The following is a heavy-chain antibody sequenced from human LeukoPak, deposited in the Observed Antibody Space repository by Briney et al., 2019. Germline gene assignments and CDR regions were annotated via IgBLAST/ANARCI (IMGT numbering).Heavy chain of an antibody. D-gene: IGHD3-22*01. CDR1: GGSISNYY. CDR3: ARSNSYDSGGYTFDY. CDR2: IYYSGST. J-gene: IGHJ4*02. V-gene: IGHV4-59*08. Sequence: SETLSLTCAVSGGSISNYYWTWIRQPPGKGLEWIGYIYYSGSTYYNPSLESRVTMSVDTSKNHFSLRLSSVTAADTAVYYCARSNSYDSGGYTFDYWGQGTLVTVSS.